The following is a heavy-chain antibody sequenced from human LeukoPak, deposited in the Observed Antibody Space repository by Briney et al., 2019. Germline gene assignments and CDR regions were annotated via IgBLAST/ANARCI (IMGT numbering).Heavy chain of an antibody. D-gene: IGHD2-8*02. CDR1: GFFFSNYW. Sequence: PGGSLRLSCAASGFFFSNYWMSWVRQAQGKGLEWVANINLDGNGRFYVDSVKGRFTISRDNNKKSVYLQMNSLRAEDTAIYYCATYRQVLLPFESWGQGTLVTVSS. CDR3: ATYRQVLLPFES. V-gene: IGHV3-7*03. J-gene: IGHJ4*02. CDR2: INLDGNGR.